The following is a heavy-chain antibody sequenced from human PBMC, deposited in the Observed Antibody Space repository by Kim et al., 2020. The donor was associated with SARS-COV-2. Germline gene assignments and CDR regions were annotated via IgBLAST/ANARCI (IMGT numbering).Heavy chain of an antibody. CDR3: AREYYYGSGSYYVDY. D-gene: IGHD3-10*01. V-gene: IGHV3-53*01. Sequence: AGSVKGRFTISRDNSKNTLYLQMNSLRAEDTAVYYCAREYYYGSGSYYVDYWGQGTLVTVSS. J-gene: IGHJ4*02.